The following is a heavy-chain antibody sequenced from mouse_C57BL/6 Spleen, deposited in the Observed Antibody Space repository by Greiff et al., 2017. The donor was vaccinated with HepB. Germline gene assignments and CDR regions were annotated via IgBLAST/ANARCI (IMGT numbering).Heavy chain of an antibody. Sequence: VQLQESGAELAKPGASVKLSCKASGYTFTSYWMHWVKQRPGQGLEWIGYINPSSGYTKYNQKFKDKATLPADKSSSTAYMQLSSLTYEDSAVYYCAREGITTAVDYWGQGTTLTVSS. J-gene: IGHJ2*01. CDR2: INPSSGYT. CDR1: GYTFTSYW. D-gene: IGHD1-2*01. V-gene: IGHV1-7*01. CDR3: AREGITTAVDY.